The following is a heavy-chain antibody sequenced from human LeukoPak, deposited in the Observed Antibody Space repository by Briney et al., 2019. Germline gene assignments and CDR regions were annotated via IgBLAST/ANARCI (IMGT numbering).Heavy chain of an antibody. J-gene: IGHJ4*02. D-gene: IGHD3-10*01. CDR2: IGPTGDT. CDR1: GFTFSSSD. CDR3: ARAVPMARGVNYYDY. Sequence: PGGSLRLSCAASGFTFSSSDMHWVRQATGKGLEWVSAIGPTGDTYYPGSVKGRSTISRENARNSLYLQMNSLRAGDTAVYYCARAVPMARGVNYYDYWGQGTLVTVSS. V-gene: IGHV3-13*01.